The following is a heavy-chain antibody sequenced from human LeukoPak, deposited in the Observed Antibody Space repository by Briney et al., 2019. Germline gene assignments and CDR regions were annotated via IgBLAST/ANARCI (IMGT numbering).Heavy chain of an antibody. D-gene: IGHD2-21*01. Sequence: GGSLRLSCAASGFTFSSYSMNWVRQAPGKGLEWVSSISSSSSYIYYADSVKGRFTISRDNAKNSLYLQMNSLRAEDTAVYYCARDPALRLGSEGYAFDIWGQGTVVTVSS. CDR3: ARDPALRLGSEGYAFDI. CDR1: GFTFSSYS. J-gene: IGHJ3*02. V-gene: IGHV3-21*01. CDR2: ISSSSSYI.